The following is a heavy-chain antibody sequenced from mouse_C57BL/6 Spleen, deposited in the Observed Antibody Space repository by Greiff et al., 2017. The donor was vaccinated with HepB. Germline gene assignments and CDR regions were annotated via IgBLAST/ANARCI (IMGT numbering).Heavy chain of an antibody. CDR1: GYTFTTYP. CDR3: ARGPYYAMDY. J-gene: IGHJ4*01. CDR2: FHPYNDDT. V-gene: IGHV1-47*01. Sequence: QVQLKESGAELVKPGASVKLSCKASGYTFTTYPIDWVKQNHGKSLEWIGNFHPYNDDTKYNEKFKGKATLTVEKASSTAYLQLSRLTSDDSAVYYCARGPYYAMDYWGQGTSVTVSS.